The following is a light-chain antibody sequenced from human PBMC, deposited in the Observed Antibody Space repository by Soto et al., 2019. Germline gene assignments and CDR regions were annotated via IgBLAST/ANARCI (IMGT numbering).Light chain of an antibody. V-gene: IGKV2-30*01. CDR2: KVS. CDR3: VHCSHWHRT. Sequence: DVVLTQSPLSLPVTLGQPASISCRSSQSLVYRDGNTCLSWFQQSPGQSPRRLFYKVSNRNSGVPDRYSASGSGTNFTLKNSRVEAEDIGAYYCVHCSHWHRTVGGGTKVEI. CDR1: QSLVYRDGNTC. J-gene: IGKJ4*01.